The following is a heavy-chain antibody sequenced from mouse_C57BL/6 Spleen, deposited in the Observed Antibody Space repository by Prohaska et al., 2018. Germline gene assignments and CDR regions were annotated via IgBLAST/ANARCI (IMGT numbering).Heavy chain of an antibody. V-gene: IGHV1-55*01. D-gene: IGHD1-1*01. CDR1: GYTFTSYW. J-gene: IGHJ2*01. Sequence: GTELVKPGASVPLSCKASGYTFTSYWITWVMQRSAPGLELIGDIYPSSGTTNYNEKFKSKATLTVDTSSRTAYMQLSSLTSEDSAVYYCARWHYYGSSGEDYFDYWGQGTTLTVAS. CDR2: IYPSSGTT. CDR3: ARWHYYGSSGEDYFDY.